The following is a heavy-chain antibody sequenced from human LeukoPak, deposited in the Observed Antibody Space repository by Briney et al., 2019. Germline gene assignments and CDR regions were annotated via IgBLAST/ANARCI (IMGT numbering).Heavy chain of an antibody. CDR2: IYHSGST. CDR3: ASRLFMTIGNSAFVI. J-gene: IGHJ3*02. Sequence: SGTLSLTCAVSSGSISSSTWWTWVRQPPGKGLEWIGEIYHSGSTNYNPSLKSRVTISVDKSKNQFSLKLSSVTAADTAVYYCASRLFMTIGNSAFVIWGQGTMVTVSS. V-gene: IGHV4-4*02. CDR1: SGSISSSTW. D-gene: IGHD1/OR15-1a*01.